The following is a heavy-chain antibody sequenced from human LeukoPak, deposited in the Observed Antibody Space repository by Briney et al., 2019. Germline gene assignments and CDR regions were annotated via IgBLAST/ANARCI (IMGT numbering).Heavy chain of an antibody. J-gene: IGHJ3*02. CDR3: ARCTTMYDAFDI. D-gene: IGHD2-8*01. CDR2: IYPGDSDT. Sequence: GESLKISCKGSGHSFTTYWIGWVRQMPGKGLEWMGIIYPGDSDTRYSPSFQGQVTISADKSTGTAYLQWSSLKASDTAMYYCARCTTMYDAFDIWGQGTMLTVSS. V-gene: IGHV5-51*01. CDR1: GHSFTTYW.